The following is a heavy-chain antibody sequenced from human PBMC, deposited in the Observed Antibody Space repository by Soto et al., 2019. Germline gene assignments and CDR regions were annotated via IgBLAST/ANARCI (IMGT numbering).Heavy chain of an antibody. Sequence: GGSLRLSCAASGFTFSSYSMNWVRQAPGKGLEWVSYISSSSSTIYYADSVKGRFTISRDNAKNSLYLQMNSLRAEDTAVYYCARDVPAAPIDYWGQGTLVTVSS. CDR3: ARDVPAAPIDY. J-gene: IGHJ4*02. V-gene: IGHV3-48*01. CDR2: ISSSSSTI. D-gene: IGHD2-2*01. CDR1: GFTFSSYS.